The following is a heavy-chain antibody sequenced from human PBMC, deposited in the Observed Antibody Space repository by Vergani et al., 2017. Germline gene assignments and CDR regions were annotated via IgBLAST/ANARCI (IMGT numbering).Heavy chain of an antibody. V-gene: IGHV4-39*01. CDR1: GASISSNSYY. Sequence: QLQLHESGPGLVEPSETLSLTCTVSGASISSNSYYWGWVRQCPGNGLEWVGSIRYSGPTDYNLPLESRTPISQDTSKNQFSLKLSSVPTADTALFFCARHGRKTCSAMMRWYDEWGQR. CDR3: ARHGRKTCSAMMRWYDE. J-gene: IGHJ4*02. CDR2: IRYSGPT. D-gene: IGHD4-23*01.